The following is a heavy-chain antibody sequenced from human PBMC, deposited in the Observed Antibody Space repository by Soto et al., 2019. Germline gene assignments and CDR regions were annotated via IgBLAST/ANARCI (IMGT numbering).Heavy chain of an antibody. D-gene: IGHD2-2*01. Sequence: GGSLRLSGVASGLTFGDHGVHWVRQVPGRGLEWVSGISWDSDKTGYGDSVRGRFTISRDNSKNTLYLQMNSLRAEDTAVYYCARTRYCSSTSCYLYYYYGMDVWGRGTTVTVSS. CDR2: ISWDSDKT. V-gene: IGHV3-9*01. CDR1: GLTFGDHG. J-gene: IGHJ6*02. CDR3: ARTRYCSSTSCYLYYYYGMDV.